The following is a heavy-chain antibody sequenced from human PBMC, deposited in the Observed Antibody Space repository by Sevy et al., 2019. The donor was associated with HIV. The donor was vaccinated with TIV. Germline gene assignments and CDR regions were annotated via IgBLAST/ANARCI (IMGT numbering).Heavy chain of an antibody. CDR3: ARGEWELRAFDI. CDR1: GGSISSYY. Sequence: SETLSLTCTVAGGSISSYYWSWIRQPPGKGLEWIGYIYYSGSTNYNPSLKSRVTISVDTSKNQFSLKLSSVTAADTAVYYCARGEWELRAFDIWGQGTMVTVSS. J-gene: IGHJ3*02. D-gene: IGHD1-26*01. CDR2: IYYSGST. V-gene: IGHV4-59*13.